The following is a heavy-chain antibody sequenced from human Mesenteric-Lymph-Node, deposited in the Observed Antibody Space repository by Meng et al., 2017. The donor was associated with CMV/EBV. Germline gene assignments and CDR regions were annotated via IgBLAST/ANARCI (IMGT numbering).Heavy chain of an antibody. CDR2: ISSSSSYI. J-gene: IGHJ5*02. V-gene: IGHV3-21*01. Sequence: EVQLVESGGGLVKPGGSVRLSCAASGFTFSSYSMNWVRQAPGKGLEWVSSISSSSSYIYYADSVKGRFTISRDNAKNSLYLQMNSLRAEDTAVYYCARVSLAAAGTFWFDPWGQGTLVTVSS. D-gene: IGHD6-13*01. CDR1: GFTFSSYS. CDR3: ARVSLAAAGTFWFDP.